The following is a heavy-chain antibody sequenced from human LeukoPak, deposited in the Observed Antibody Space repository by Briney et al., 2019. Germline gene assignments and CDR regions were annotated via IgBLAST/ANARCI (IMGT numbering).Heavy chain of an antibody. J-gene: IGHJ6*02. Sequence: GGSLRLSYAASGFTFSNAWMNWVRQAPGKGLEWVGRIKSKTDGGTTDYAAPVKGRFTISRDDSKNTLYLQMNSLKTEDTAVYYCTTQVLESYGMDVWGQGTTVTVSS. D-gene: IGHD3-3*01. CDR3: TTQVLESYGMDV. V-gene: IGHV3-15*07. CDR2: IKSKTDGGTT. CDR1: GFTFSNAW.